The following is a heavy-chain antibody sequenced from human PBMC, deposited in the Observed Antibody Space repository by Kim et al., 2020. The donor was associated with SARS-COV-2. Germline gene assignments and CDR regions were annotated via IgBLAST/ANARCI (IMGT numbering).Heavy chain of an antibody. CDR3: SRDGAVYCGCGCWHGLDV. CDR2: IRTQAYGGTT. CDR1: GFTFGDYP. D-gene: IGHD2-21*02. Sequence: GGSLRLSCTGSGFTFGDYPMTWFRQAPGKGLEWVGFIRTQAYGGTTEYAASVKGRFTISRDDSRLIDYLQMSSLKTEDTAVYYCSRDGAVYCGCGCWHGLDVWGPGTSVTVS. J-gene: IGHJ6*02. V-gene: IGHV3-49*03.